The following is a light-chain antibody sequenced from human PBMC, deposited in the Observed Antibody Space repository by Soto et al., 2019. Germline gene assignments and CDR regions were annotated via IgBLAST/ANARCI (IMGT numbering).Light chain of an antibody. Sequence: DVVMTQSPLSLPVTLGQPASISCRSSQSLVHSDGSTYLNWFQQRPGQSPRRLIYKVSNRDSGVPDRFSGSGSGTDFTLKISRVEAEDVGVYYCMQGTHWPINFGQGTRLEIK. CDR1: QSLVHSDGSTY. J-gene: IGKJ5*01. CDR2: KVS. V-gene: IGKV2-30*02. CDR3: MQGTHWPIN.